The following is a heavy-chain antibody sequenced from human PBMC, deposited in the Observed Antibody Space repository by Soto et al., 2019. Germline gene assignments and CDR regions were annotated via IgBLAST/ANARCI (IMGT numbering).Heavy chain of an antibody. CDR1: GYTFTSYD. J-gene: IGHJ6*04. V-gene: IGHV1-8*01. CDR2: MNPNSGNT. CDR3: ARSYCSSTSCRQLDV. Sequence: VQLVQSGAEVKKPGASVKVSCKASGYTFTSYDINWVRQATGLGLEWMGWMNPNSGNTGYAQNFQGRVTMTRDTSINTAYMELSSLRSEDTAVYFCARSYCSSTSCRQLDVWGKGTTVTVSS. D-gene: IGHD2-2*01.